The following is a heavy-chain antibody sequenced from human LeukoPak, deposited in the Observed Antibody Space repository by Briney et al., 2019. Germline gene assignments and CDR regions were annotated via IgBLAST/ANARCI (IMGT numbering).Heavy chain of an antibody. CDR1: GGSLSSGSYY. J-gene: IGHJ5*02. CDR3: GRGWITIFGVVYNWFDP. V-gene: IGHV4-61*02. CDR2: IYTSGST. Sequence: SETLSLTCTVSGGSLSSGSYYWSWIRQPAGKGLEWLGRIYTSGSTNYNPSLKCRVPISGDTSKNQFSLKLSSVTAADAAVYYCGRGWITIFGVVYNWFDPWGQGTLVSVSS. D-gene: IGHD3-3*01.